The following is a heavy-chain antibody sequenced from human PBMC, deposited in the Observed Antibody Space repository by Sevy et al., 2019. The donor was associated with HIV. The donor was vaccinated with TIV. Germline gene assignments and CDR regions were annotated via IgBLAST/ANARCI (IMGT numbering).Heavy chain of an antibody. CDR2: ISYDGSNK. CDR3: ARDISGYSNSATMYYYYYYGMDV. J-gene: IGHJ6*02. V-gene: IGHV3-30-3*01. CDR1: GFTFSSYA. Sequence: GGSLRLSCAASGFTFSSYAMHWVRQAPGKGLEWVAVISYDGSNKYYADSVKGRFTISRDNSKNTLYLQMNSLRAEDTAVYYCARDISGYSNSATMYYYYYYGMDVWGQGTTVTVSS. D-gene: IGHD6-6*01.